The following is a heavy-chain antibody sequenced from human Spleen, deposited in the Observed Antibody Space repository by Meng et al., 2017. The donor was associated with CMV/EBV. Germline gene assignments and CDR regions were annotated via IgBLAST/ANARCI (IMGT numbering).Heavy chain of an antibody. CDR2: ISAYNGNT. V-gene: IGHV1-18*01. CDR3: AREADCSSASCLYYSNFYGMDV. D-gene: IGHD2-2*01. CDR1: GYTFTSYG. J-gene: IGHJ6*02. Sequence: ASVKVSCKASGYTFTSYGISWVRQAPGQGLEWMGWISAYNGNTNYAQKLQGRVTMTIDTSTTTAYLELRSLRSDDTAVYYCAREADCSSASCLYYSNFYGMDVWGQGTTVTVSS.